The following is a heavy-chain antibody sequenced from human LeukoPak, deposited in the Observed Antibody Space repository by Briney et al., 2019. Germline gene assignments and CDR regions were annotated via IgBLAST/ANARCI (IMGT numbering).Heavy chain of an antibody. J-gene: IGHJ4*02. CDR2: IYYSGST. D-gene: IGHD4-11*01. Sequence: SETLSLTCTVSGGSISSSGYYWGWIRQPPGKGLEWIGSIYYSGSTYYNPSLKSRVTISVDTSKNQFSLKLSSVTAADTAVYYCARLRYSKGIWGQGTLVTVSS. V-gene: IGHV4-39*01. CDR1: GGSISSSGYY. CDR3: ARLRYSKGI.